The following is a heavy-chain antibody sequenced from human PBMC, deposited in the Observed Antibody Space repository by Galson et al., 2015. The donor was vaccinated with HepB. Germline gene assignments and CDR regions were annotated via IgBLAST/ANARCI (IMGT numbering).Heavy chain of an antibody. CDR3: ARVGLTGYFFRVYYFDY. J-gene: IGHJ4*02. D-gene: IGHD3-9*01. CDR2: ISTSGSTI. V-gene: IGHV3-11*01. CDR1: GFTSSDYY. Sequence: SLRLSCAASGFTSSDYYMSWIRQAPGKGLEWVSYISTSGSTIYYADSVKGRFTISRDNAKSSLYLQMNSLRAEDTAVYYCARVGLTGYFFRVYYFDYWGQGTLVTVSS.